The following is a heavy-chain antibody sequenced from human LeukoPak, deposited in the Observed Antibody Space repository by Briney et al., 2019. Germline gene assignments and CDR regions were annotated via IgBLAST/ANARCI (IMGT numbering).Heavy chain of an antibody. CDR1: GGSFSGYY. V-gene: IGHV4-4*07. J-gene: IGHJ6*02. Sequence: SETLSLTCAVYGGSFSGYYWSWIRQPAGKGLEWIGRIYTSGSTNYNPSLKSRVTMSVDTPKNQFSLTLSSVTAADTAVYYCARERGSYGHYYGMDVWGQGTTVTVSS. D-gene: IGHD1-26*01. CDR3: ARERGSYGHYYGMDV. CDR2: IYTSGST.